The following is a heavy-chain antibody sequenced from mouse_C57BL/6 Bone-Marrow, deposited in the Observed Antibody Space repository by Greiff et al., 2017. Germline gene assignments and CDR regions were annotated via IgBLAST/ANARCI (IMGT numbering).Heavy chain of an antibody. CDR3: ARGDFAY. V-gene: IGHV1-26*01. CDR1: GYTFTDYY. J-gene: IGHJ3*01. CDR2: INPNNGGT. Sequence: EVHLVESGPELVKPGASVKISCKASGYTFTDYYMNWVKQSHGKSLEWIGDINPNNGGTSYNQKFKGKATLTVDKSSSTAYMELRSLTSEDSAVYYCARGDFAYWGQGTLVTVSA.